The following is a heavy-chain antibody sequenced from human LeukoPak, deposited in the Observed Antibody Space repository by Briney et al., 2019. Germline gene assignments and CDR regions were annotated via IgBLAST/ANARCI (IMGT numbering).Heavy chain of an antibody. CDR2: IYYSGST. V-gene: IGHV4-59*01. CDR1: GGSISSYY. CDR3: ARDSRLLWFGEASGFDY. J-gene: IGHJ4*02. D-gene: IGHD3-10*01. Sequence: PSETLSLTCTVSGGSISSYYWSWIRQPPGKGLEWIGYIYYSGSTNYNPSLKSRVTLSVDTSKNQFSLKLSSVTAADTAVYYCARDSRLLWFGEASGFDYWGQGTLVTVSS.